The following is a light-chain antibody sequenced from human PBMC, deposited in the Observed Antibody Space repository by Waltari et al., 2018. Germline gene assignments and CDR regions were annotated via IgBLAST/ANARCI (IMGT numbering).Light chain of an antibody. V-gene: IGKV1-5*03. CDR2: KAS. CDR3: QQYHSSSRT. J-gene: IGKJ1*01. CDR1: QSIDSW. Sequence: DIQMTQSPSTLSASVGDRVTITCRASQSIDSWLAWYQQKPGKAPNLLIYKASILHSGVPSRFSGRGSGTEFTLTIGSLQPDDFAAYYCQQYHSSSRTFGQGTNVEMK.